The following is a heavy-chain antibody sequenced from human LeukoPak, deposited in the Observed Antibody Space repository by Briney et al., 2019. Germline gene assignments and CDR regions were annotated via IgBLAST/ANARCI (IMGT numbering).Heavy chain of an antibody. J-gene: IGHJ4*02. CDR1: GFTFSSYS. CDR2: ISSSSSYI. CDR3: ARDLSPLLQFDY. Sequence: GGSLRLSCAASGFTFSSYSMNWVRQAPGKGLEWVSSISSSSSYIYYADSVKGRFTISRDNAKNSLYLQMNSLRAEDTAVYYCARDLSPLLQFDYWGQGTLVTVSS. V-gene: IGHV3-21*01. D-gene: IGHD3-22*01.